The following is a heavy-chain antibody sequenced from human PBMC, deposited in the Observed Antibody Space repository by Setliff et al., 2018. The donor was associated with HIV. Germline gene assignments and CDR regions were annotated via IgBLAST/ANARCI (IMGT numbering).Heavy chain of an antibody. J-gene: IGHJ3*02. Sequence: GESLKISCAASGFTFSSYSMNWVRQSPGKGLEWVSYIRSGSGTVYYADSVRGRFTMSRDNAKNSLYLQINSLRAEDTAVYYCARDWPGYGFDIWGQGTMVTVSS. CDR2: IRSGSGTV. V-gene: IGHV3-48*01. CDR1: GFTFSSYS. D-gene: IGHD7-27*01. CDR3: ARDWPGYGFDI.